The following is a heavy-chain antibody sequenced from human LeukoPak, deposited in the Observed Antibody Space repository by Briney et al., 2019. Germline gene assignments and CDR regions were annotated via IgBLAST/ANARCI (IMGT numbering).Heavy chain of an antibody. CDR2: ISYDGSNK. D-gene: IGHD6-13*01. Sequence: PGGSLRLSCAASGFTFSSYAMHWVRQAPGKGLEWVAVISYDGSNKYYADSVKGRFTISRDNSKNTLFLQMNSLRAEDTAVYYCALGISSSWTFDYWGQGTLVTVSS. J-gene: IGHJ4*02. CDR1: GFTFSSYA. CDR3: ALGISSSWTFDY. V-gene: IGHV3-30*07.